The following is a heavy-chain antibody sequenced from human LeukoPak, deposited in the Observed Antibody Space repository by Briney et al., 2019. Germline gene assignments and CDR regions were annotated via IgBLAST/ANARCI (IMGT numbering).Heavy chain of an antibody. CDR1: GFTFSGYA. CDR3: ARDRSSYEYYFDH. CDR2: ISYDGSNK. J-gene: IGHJ4*02. Sequence: GGSLRLSCAASGFTFSGYAMHWVRQAPGKGLEWVAVISYDGSNKYYADSVKGRFTISRDNSKNTLYLQMNSLRAEDTAVFYCARDRSSYEYYFDHWGQGTLVTVSS. V-gene: IGHV3-30-3*01. D-gene: IGHD5-12*01.